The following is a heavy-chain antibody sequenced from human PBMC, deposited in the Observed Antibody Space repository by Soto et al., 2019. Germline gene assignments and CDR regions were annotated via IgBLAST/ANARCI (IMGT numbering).Heavy chain of an antibody. D-gene: IGHD3-3*01. CDR3: AVGIYDFWRFDY. CDR1: GGSISGGGSY. V-gene: IGHV4-31*03. J-gene: IGHJ4*02. CDR2: IYYSGST. Sequence: QVQLQESGPGLVKASQTLSLTCTVSGGSISGGGSYWSWIRQHPGKGLEWIGYIYYSGSTYYNPSLKSRLTISVDTSKNQCSLKLTSVTVADTGVYYCAVGIYDFWRFDYWGQGSLVTVSS.